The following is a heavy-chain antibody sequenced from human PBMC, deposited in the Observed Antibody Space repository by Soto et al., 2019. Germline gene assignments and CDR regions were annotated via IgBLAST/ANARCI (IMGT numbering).Heavy chain of an antibody. CDR1: GDSVSSNSAA. V-gene: IGHV6-1*01. CDR2: TYYRSKWYN. CDR3: ASSDRVRGVRAAYGMDV. Sequence: SQTLALTCAISGDSVSSNSAAWNWIRQSPSRGLEWLGRTYYRSKWYNDYAVSVKSRITINPDTSKNQFSLQLNSVTPEDTAVYDCASSDRVRGVRAAYGMDVWGQGTTVTVSS. D-gene: IGHD3-10*01. J-gene: IGHJ6*02.